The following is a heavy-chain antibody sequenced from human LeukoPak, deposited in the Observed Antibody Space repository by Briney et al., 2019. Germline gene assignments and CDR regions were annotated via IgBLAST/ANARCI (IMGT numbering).Heavy chain of an antibody. CDR3: ASWLGF. D-gene: IGHD3-10*01. CDR1: GGSFSGYY. J-gene: IGHJ4*02. CDR2: INHSGST. V-gene: IGHV4-34*01. Sequence: PSETLSLTCAVYGGSFSGYYWSWIRQPPGKGLEWIGEINHSGSTNYNPSLKSRVTISVDTSKNQFSLKLSSVTAADTAAYYCASWLGFWGQGTLVTVSS.